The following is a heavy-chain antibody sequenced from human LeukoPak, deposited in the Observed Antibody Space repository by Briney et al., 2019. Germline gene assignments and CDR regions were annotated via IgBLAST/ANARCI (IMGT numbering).Heavy chain of an antibody. J-gene: IGHJ4*02. V-gene: IGHV3-30-3*01. CDR3: ARDPLGFIVVVTASYFDY. CDR2: ISYDGSNK. CDR1: GFTFSKAW. Sequence: GGSLRLSCAASGFTFSKAWMSWVRQAPGKGLEWVAVISYDGSNKYYADSVKGRFTISRDNSKNTLYLQMNSLRAEDTAVYYCARDPLGFIVVVTASYFDYWGQGTLVTVSS. D-gene: IGHD2-21*02.